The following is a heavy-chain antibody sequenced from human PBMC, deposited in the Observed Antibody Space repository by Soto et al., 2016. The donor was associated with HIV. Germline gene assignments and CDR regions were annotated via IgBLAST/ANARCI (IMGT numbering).Heavy chain of an antibody. V-gene: IGHV4-34*02. CDR1: GGSLSGHY. CDR2: INRNGNT. J-gene: IGHJ4*02. D-gene: IGHD1-1*01. Sequence: QVQLQQWGAGLLKPSETLSLTCAVYGGSLSGHYWSWVRQSPGKGLEWIGEINRNGNTNYNPSLKSRVTISKDTFKNQFSLNLNAVTAADTAVYYCVRQTGLAKADALDYWSQGSLVTVSS. CDR3: VRQTGLAKADALDY.